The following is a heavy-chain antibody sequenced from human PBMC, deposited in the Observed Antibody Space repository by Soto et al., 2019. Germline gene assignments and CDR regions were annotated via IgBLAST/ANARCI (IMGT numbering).Heavy chain of an antibody. D-gene: IGHD3-3*01. Sequence: EVQLLESGGGLVRPGGSLRLSCAASGYTFSDYAIYWVRQAPGKGLDWVSAISGSGKSPYYADSVKGRFTISRDNSKHTLYLQMNSLTAEDTARYYCAKVTENEFWGGYFDLWGQGTLLTVSS. CDR1: GYTFSDYA. J-gene: IGHJ4*02. V-gene: IGHV3-23*01. CDR3: AKVTENEFWGGYFDL. CDR2: ISGSGKSP.